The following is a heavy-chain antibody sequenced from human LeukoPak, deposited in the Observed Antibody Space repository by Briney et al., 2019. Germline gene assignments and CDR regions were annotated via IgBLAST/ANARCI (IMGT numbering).Heavy chain of an antibody. Sequence: GGSLRLSCAASGFTVSSNYMSWVRQAPGKGLEWVSVIYSGGSTYYADSVKGRFTISRDNSKNTLYLQMNSLRAEDTAVYYCARDHRSGDRWQPDYGMDVWGQGTTVTVSS. V-gene: IGHV3-53*01. CDR3: ARDHRSGDRWQPDYGMDV. CDR2: IYSGGST. J-gene: IGHJ6*02. D-gene: IGHD5-24*01. CDR1: GFTVSSNY.